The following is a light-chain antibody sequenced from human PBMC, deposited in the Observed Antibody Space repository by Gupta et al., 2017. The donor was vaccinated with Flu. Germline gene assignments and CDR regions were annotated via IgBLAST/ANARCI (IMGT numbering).Light chain of an antibody. CDR1: TSNIGNNY. CDR3: EAWDNDLSVVL. V-gene: IGLV1-51*02. CDR2: EIR. Sequence: RVTISCSGSTSNIGNNYVSWYQQHPGTAPKLLIYEIRKRPSGIPDRFSGSKSGTSATLDITGLQTADEADYFCEAWDNDLSVVLFGGGTKVTVL. J-gene: IGLJ3*02.